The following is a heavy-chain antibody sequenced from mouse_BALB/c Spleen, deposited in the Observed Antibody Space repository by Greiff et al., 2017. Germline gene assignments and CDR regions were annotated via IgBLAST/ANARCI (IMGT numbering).Heavy chain of an antibody. CDR1: GYTFTSYW. CDR2: IYPGDGDT. J-gene: IGHJ2*01. D-gene: IGHD1-2*01. CDR3: AREDYGLDY. Sequence: QVHVKQSGAELARPGASVKLSCKASGYTFTSYWMQWVKQRPGQGLEWIGAIYPGDGDTRYTQKFKGKATLTADKSSSTAYIQLSSLASEDSAVYYCAREDYGLDYWGQGTTLTVSS. V-gene: IGHV1-87*01.